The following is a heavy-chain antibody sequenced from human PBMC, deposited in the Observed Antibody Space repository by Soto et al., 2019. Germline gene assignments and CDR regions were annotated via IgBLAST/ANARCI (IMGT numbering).Heavy chain of an antibody. D-gene: IGHD3-22*01. CDR2: IIPIFGTA. CDR1: GGTFSSYA. Sequence: QVQLVQSGAEVKKPGSSVKVYCKASGGTFSSYAISWVRQAPGQGLEWLGGIIPIFGTANYAQKFQGRVTITADESTSTAYMELSSLRSEDTAVYYCARVLADYYDSRGPTRPHDAFDIWCQGTMVTVSS. J-gene: IGHJ3*02. V-gene: IGHV1-69*01. CDR3: ARVLADYYDSRGPTRPHDAFDI.